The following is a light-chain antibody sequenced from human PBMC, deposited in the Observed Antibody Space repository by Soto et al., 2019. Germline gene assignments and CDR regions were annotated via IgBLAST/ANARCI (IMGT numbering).Light chain of an antibody. CDR2: ENN. V-gene: IGLV1-51*02. Sequence: QSVLTQPPSVSAAPGQKVTISCSGSTSNIGNNYVSWYQQLPGTAPKLLIYENNKRPSGIPDRFSGSKSGTSATLGITGLQTGGEADYYCGTWDSTLSAGNYVFGTGTKVTVL. J-gene: IGLJ1*01. CDR1: TSNIGNNY. CDR3: GTWDSTLSAGNYV.